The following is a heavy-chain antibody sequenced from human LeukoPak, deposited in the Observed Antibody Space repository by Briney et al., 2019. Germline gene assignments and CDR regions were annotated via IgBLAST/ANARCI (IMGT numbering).Heavy chain of an antibody. V-gene: IGHV1-18*04. CDR2: ISAYNGNT. CDR1: GYTFTSYG. CDR3: ARHSTDYDILTYHLDY. D-gene: IGHD3-9*01. Sequence: ASVKVSCKASGYTFTSYGISWVRQAPGQGLEWMGWISAYNGNTNYAQKLQGRVTMTTDTSTSTAYMELRSLRSDDTAVYYCARHSTDYDILTYHLDYWGQGTLVTVSS. J-gene: IGHJ4*02.